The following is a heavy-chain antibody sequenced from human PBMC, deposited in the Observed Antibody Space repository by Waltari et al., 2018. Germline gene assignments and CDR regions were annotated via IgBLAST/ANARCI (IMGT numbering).Heavy chain of an antibody. CDR3: ARDRGTITMVQGAGFDY. CDR1: GFTFSSYS. D-gene: IGHD3-10*01. CDR2: ISSSSSTI. J-gene: IGHJ4*02. Sequence: EVQLVESGGGLVQPGGSLRLSCAASGFTFSSYSMNWVRQAPGKGLEWVSYISSSSSTIYYADSVKGRFTISRDNAKNSLYLQMNSLRAEDTAVYYCARDRGTITMVQGAGFDYWGQGTLVTVSS. V-gene: IGHV3-48*01.